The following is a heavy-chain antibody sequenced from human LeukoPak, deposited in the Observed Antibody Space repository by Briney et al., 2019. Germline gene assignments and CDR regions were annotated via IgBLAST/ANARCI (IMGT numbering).Heavy chain of an antibody. J-gene: IGHJ4*02. CDR1: GGSISSYY. D-gene: IGHD3-9*01. V-gene: IGHV4-59*13. CDR3: AIYDILTGYFVY. CDR2: IYYSGST. Sequence: SETLSLTCTVSGGSISSYYGSWIRQPPGKGLEWLGYIYYSGSTNYNPSLKSRVTISVDTSKTQFSLKLSSVTAADTAVYYCAIYDILTGYFVYWGQGTLVTVSS.